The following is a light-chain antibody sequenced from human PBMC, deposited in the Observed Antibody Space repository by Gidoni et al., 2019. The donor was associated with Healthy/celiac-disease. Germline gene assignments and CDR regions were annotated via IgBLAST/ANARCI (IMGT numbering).Light chain of an antibody. J-gene: IGKJ3*01. V-gene: IGKV4-1*01. CDR3: QQYYSTPIT. CDR2: WAS. Sequence: DIVMTQSPDSLAVSLGERATINCKSSQRVLYSSNNKNYLAWYQQKPGQPPKRRIYWASTRESGVPDRFSGSGSGTDFTLTISSLQAEDVAVYYCQQYYSTPITFGPGTKVDIK. CDR1: QRVLYSSNNKNY.